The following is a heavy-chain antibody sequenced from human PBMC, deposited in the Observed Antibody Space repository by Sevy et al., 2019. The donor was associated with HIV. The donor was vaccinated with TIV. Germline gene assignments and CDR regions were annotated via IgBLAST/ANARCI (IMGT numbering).Heavy chain of an antibody. J-gene: IGHJ6*02. CDR1: GFIVSSNY. D-gene: IGHD3-3*01. CDR2: IYSGGNT. Sequence: LSLTCAVSGFIVSSNYMTWVRQAPGKGLEWVSVIYSGGNTFYADSVRGQFTISRDNSKNTLYLQMNSLRAEDTAVYYCARGMILEGSWYGMDVWGQGTTVTVSS. V-gene: IGHV3-53*01. CDR3: ARGMILEGSWYGMDV.